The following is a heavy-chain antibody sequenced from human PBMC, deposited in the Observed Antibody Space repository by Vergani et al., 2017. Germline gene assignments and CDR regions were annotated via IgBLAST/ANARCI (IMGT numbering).Heavy chain of an antibody. CDR2: ISYDGTQK. J-gene: IGHJ1*01. D-gene: IGHD1-1*01. V-gene: IGHV3-30*03. CDR3: ATKSCCTPGCQIGYFKE. Sequence: QVHLVESGGGVVQPGRSLRLSCVVSGFTSSYYGMHWVRQAPGKGLEWVAVISYDGTQKYYADSVKGRFTISGDNSNSTLYLQMNSLRTEDTAVYYCATKSCCTPGCQIGYFKEWGQGTLVTVSS. CDR1: GFTSSYYG.